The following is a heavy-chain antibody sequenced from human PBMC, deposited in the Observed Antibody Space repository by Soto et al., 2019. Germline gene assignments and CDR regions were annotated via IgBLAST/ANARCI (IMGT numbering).Heavy chain of an antibody. D-gene: IGHD3-16*01. J-gene: IGHJ4*02. Sequence: GSLRLSCAASGFTFSSYAMSWVRQAPGKGLEWVSTISVSGGSTYYADSVKGRFTISRDNSKNTLYLQVNSLRAEDTAVYYCAKDPLIRGRGGIGPLDYWGQGTLVTVS. CDR3: AKDPLIRGRGGIGPLDY. CDR1: GFTFSSYA. CDR2: ISVSGGST. V-gene: IGHV3-23*01.